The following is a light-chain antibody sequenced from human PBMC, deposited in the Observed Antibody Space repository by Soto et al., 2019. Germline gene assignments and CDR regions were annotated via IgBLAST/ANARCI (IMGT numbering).Light chain of an antibody. CDR3: SSYAGTNIPVM. CDR2: DVT. CDR1: SSDVGGYNF. V-gene: IGLV2-8*01. Sequence: QSVLTQPPSASGSPGQSVTISCTGSSSDVGGYNFVSWYQQYPGKAPKLMIYDVTERPSGVPDRFSGSKSGNTASLTVSGLQADDEADYYCSSYAGTNIPVMFGAGTKLTVL. J-gene: IGLJ3*02.